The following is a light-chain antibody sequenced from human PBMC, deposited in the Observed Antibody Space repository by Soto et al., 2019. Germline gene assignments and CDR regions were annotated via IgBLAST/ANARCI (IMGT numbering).Light chain of an antibody. CDR2: AAS. V-gene: IGKV3-11*01. CDR3: QQRSNWPPG. Sequence: IVLTQSPATLSLSPGARAPLSCRASQSISSYVTWYQQKPGEAPRLLIYAASNLDGGIPSRFSGSGSGTDFTLTISSLEPEDFAIYYCQQRSNWPPGFGPGTKVDIK. J-gene: IGKJ3*01. CDR1: QSISSY.